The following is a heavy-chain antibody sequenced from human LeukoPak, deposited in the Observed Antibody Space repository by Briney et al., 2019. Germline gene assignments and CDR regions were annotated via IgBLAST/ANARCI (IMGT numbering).Heavy chain of an antibody. Sequence: GGSLRLSCAASGFTFNSYAMTWVRQAPGKGLECVSSISGSGGRTYYADSVKGRFTISSDNAKTSLFLQMDSLRDEDTAVYYCARDFGSRGSGTLYYFDYWGQGTLVTVSS. CDR2: ISGSGGRT. CDR3: ARDFGSRGSGTLYYFDY. D-gene: IGHD3-10*01. J-gene: IGHJ4*02. CDR1: GFTFNSYA. V-gene: IGHV3-23*01.